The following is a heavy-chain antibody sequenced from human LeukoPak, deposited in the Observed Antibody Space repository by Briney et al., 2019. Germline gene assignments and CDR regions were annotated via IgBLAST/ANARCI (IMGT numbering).Heavy chain of an antibody. CDR1: GGTFSSYA. D-gene: IGHD3-3*01. J-gene: IGHJ6*03. CDR2: IIPIFGTA. V-gene: IGHV1-69*01. CDR3: ATEVLRFLEWLGGYETKNYYYYYMDV. Sequence: GSSVKVSCKASGGTFSSYAISWVRQAPGQGLEWMGGIIPIFGTANYAQKFQGRVTITADESTSTAYMELSSLRSEDTAVYYCATEVLRFLEWLGGYETKNYYYYYMDVWGKGTTVTVSS.